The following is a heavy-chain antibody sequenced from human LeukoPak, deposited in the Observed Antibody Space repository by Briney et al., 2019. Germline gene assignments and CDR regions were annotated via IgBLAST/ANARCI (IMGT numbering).Heavy chain of an antibody. V-gene: IGHV1-18*01. CDR2: ISAYNGNT. J-gene: IGHJ3*02. D-gene: IGHD1-26*01. CDR3: ARIEDSGSYRSDAFDI. Sequence: ASVKVSCKASGYTFTSYGISWVRQAPGQGLEWMGWISAYNGNTNYAQKLQGRVTMTTDTSTSTAYMELRSLRSDDTAVYYCARIEDSGSYRSDAFDIWGQGTMVTVSS. CDR1: GYTFTSYG.